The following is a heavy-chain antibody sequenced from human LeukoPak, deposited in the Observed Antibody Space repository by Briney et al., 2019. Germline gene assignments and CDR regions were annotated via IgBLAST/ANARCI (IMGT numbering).Heavy chain of an antibody. D-gene: IGHD2-15*01. Sequence: PSETLSLTCTVSGGSISSYYWGWIRQPPGKGLEWIGYIYYSGSTNYNPSLKSRVTISVDTSKNQFSLKLSSVTAADTAVYYCARAPGLGYCSGGSCYSPNYYYYGMDVWGQGTTVTVSS. CDR3: ARAPGLGYCSGGSCYSPNYYYYGMDV. V-gene: IGHV4-59*01. J-gene: IGHJ6*02. CDR2: IYYSGST. CDR1: GGSISSYY.